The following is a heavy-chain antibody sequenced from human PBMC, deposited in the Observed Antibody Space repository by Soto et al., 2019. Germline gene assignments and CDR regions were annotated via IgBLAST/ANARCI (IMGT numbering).Heavy chain of an antibody. D-gene: IGHD3-16*01. J-gene: IGHJ6*02. CDR1: GYIVVNYG. CDR3: ARVDLYVTPTPQDA. Sequence: QVQLEQSGDEVKKPGASVKVSCKASGYIVVNYGIAWVRQAPGQGLEWLGWISPYTGNTYYATKVRGELPLTKRTSTTPGFMEPGGLTSADRAVNYWARVDLYVTPTPQDAWGQGTTVTVSS. V-gene: IGHV1-18*01. CDR2: ISPYTGNT.